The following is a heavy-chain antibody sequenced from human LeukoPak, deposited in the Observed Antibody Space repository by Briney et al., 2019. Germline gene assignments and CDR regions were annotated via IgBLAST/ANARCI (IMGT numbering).Heavy chain of an antibody. J-gene: IGHJ4*02. CDR2: ISGSVGST. Sequence: GGSLRLSCAASGFTFSSYAMSWVRQAPGKGLEWVSAISGSVGSTYYADSVKGRFTISRDNSKNTLYLQMNSLIAEDTSVYYCATRVIRYSDGSHTPFDYWGQGTLVTVSS. V-gene: IGHV3-23*01. CDR3: ATRVIRYSDGSHTPFDY. CDR1: GFTFSSYA. D-gene: IGHD3-9*01.